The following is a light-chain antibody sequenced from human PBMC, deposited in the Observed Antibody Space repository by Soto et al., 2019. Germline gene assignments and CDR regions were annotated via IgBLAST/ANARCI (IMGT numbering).Light chain of an antibody. Sequence: IVLTQSPGTLSLSPGERATLSCRASQSVSSSYLAWYQQKPGQAPRLLIYGASSRATGIPDRFSGSGSGTDFTLTISRLEPEDFAVYYCQQYGSSPLLTFGGGTKVEI. J-gene: IGKJ4*01. V-gene: IGKV3-20*01. CDR3: QQYGSSPLLT. CDR2: GAS. CDR1: QSVSSSY.